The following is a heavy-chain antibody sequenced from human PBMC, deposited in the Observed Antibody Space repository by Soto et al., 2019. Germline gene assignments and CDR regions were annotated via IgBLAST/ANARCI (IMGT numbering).Heavy chain of an antibody. V-gene: IGHV1-2*02. D-gene: IGHD6-19*01. Sequence: ASVKVSCKTSGYTFTGYYIHWIRQAPGQGLEWMGWINPNSGDTNYSQEFQGRVTMTSDTSITTAYVELTRLRSDDTAVYYCARREQWLEDFDYWGQGTLVTVSS. CDR1: GYTFTGYY. CDR3: ARREQWLEDFDY. CDR2: INPNSGDT. J-gene: IGHJ4*02.